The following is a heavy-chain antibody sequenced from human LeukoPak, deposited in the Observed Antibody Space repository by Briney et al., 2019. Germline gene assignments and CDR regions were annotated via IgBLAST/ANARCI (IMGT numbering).Heavy chain of an antibody. V-gene: IGHV3-11*01. Sequence: GGSLRLSCAASGFTFSDYYMSWIRQAPGKGLEWVSYISSGSTIYYADSVKGRFTISRDNAKNSLYLQMNSLRAEDTAVYYCARDGPWDTAMVNSYGMDVWGQGTTVTASS. CDR2: ISSGSTI. CDR3: ARDGPWDTAMVNSYGMDV. CDR1: GFTFSDYY. D-gene: IGHD5-18*01. J-gene: IGHJ6*02.